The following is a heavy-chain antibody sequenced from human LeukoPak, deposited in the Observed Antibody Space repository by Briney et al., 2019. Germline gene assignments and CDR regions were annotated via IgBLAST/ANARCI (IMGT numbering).Heavy chain of an antibody. CDR3: ARAPPTYYYGSGSYLFNY. CDR1: GYTFTGYY. CDR2: INPNSGGT. J-gene: IGHJ4*02. Sequence: ASVKVSCKASGYTFTGYYMHWVRQAPGQGLEWMGSINPNSGGTNYAQKFQGRVTMTRDRSISTAYMELSRLRYDDTAVYYCARAPPTYYYGSGSYLFNYWGQGTLVTVSS. V-gene: IGHV1-2*02. D-gene: IGHD3-10*01.